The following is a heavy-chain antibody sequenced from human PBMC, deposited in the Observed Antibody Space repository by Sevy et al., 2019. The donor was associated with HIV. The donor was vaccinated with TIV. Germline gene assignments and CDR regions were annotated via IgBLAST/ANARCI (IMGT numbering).Heavy chain of an antibody. CDR1: EYTFASYD. V-gene: IGHV1-8*02. CDR2: MNPNSGQT. J-gene: IGHJ5*02. D-gene: IGHD3-22*01. CDR3: ARWRGSSGYHH. Sequence: ASVKVSCKASEYTFASYDMGWVRQAAGQGLEWMGWMNPNSGQTAYAQEFQGRVIMTRNTSISTAYMELSSLTFEDTAVYFCARWRGSSGYHHWGQGTLVTVSS.